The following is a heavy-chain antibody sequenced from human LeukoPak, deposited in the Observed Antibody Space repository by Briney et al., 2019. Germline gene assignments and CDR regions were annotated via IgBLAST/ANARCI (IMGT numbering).Heavy chain of an antibody. D-gene: IGHD3-10*01. CDR3: AKDSYYGLALDY. CDR2: ISGSGGST. Sequence: GGSLRLSCAASGFTFSSYAMSWVRQAPGKGLEWVSAISGSGGSTYYADSVKGRFTISRDNSKNTLYLQVNSLRAEDTAVYYCAKDSYYGLALDYWGQGTLVTVSS. CDR1: GFTFSSYA. V-gene: IGHV3-23*01. J-gene: IGHJ4*02.